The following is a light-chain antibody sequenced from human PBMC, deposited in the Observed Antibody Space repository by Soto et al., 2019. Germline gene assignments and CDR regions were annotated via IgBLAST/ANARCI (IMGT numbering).Light chain of an antibody. Sequence: QLVLTQSPSASASLGASVKLTCTLSSGHSSYAIAWHQQQPEKGPRYLMKLNSDGSHSKGDGIPDRFSGSSSGAERDLTISSLQSEDEADYYCQTWGTGIHYVFGTGTKGTVL. CDR3: QTWGTGIHYV. CDR1: SGHSSYA. V-gene: IGLV4-69*01. CDR2: LNSDGSH. J-gene: IGLJ1*01.